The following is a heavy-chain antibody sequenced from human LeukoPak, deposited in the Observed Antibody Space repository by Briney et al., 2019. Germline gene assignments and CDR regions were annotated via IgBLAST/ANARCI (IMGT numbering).Heavy chain of an antibody. CDR3: AELGITMIGGV. CDR1: GFTFSSYS. V-gene: IGHV3-21*01. Sequence: GGSLSLSCAASGFTFSSYSMNWVRQAPGKGLEWVSSISSSSSYIYYADSVKGRFTISRDNAKNSLYLQMNSLRAEDTAVYYCAELGITMIGGVWGKGTTVTISS. J-gene: IGHJ6*04. CDR2: ISSSSSYI. D-gene: IGHD3-10*02.